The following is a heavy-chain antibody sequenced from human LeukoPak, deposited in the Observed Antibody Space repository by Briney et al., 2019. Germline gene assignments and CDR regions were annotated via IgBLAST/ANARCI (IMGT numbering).Heavy chain of an antibody. CDR1: GYTFTGYY. CDR3: ARPPRRAVAGTRLDY. CDR2: INPNSGGT. D-gene: IGHD6-19*01. V-gene: IGHV1-2*02. J-gene: IGHJ4*02. Sequence: PGASVKVSCKASGYTFTGYYMHWVRQAPGQGLEWMGWINPNSGGTNYAQKFQGRVTMTRDTSISTAYMELSRLRSDDTAVYYCARPPRRAVAGTRLDYWGQGTLVTVSS.